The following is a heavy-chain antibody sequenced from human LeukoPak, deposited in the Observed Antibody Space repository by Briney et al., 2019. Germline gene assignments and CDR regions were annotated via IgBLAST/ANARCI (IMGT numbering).Heavy chain of an antibody. J-gene: IGHJ4*02. CDR2: IKSKTDGGTT. D-gene: IGHD3-22*01. V-gene: IGHV3-15*01. CDR3: TTADYYDSSGYYYDYFDY. CDR1: GFTFSSAW. Sequence: GGSLRLSCAASGFTFSSAWMSWVRQAPGKGLEWVGRIKSKTDGGTTDYAAPVKGRFTISRDDSKNTLYLQMNSLKTEDTAVYYCTTADYYDSSGYYYDYFDYWGQGTLVTVSS.